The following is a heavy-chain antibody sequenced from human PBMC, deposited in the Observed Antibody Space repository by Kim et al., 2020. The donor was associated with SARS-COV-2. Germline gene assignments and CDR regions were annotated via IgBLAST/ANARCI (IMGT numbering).Heavy chain of an antibody. V-gene: IGHV4-59*01. D-gene: IGHD5-18*01. CDR3: ARLGYSYGYDLYFDY. CDR1: GGSINSDY. Sequence: SETLSLTCTVSGGSINSDYWSRIRQPPGKGLEWIGFIYYSGSTNYNPSLKSRVTISVDTSKNQFSLKLSSVTAADTAVYYCARLGYSYGYDLYFDYWGQG. CDR2: IYYSGST. J-gene: IGHJ4*02.